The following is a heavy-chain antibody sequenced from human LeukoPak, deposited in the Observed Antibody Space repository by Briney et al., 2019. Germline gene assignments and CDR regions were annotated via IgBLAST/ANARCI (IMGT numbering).Heavy chain of an antibody. CDR3: AKVRTALWFGELFDY. D-gene: IGHD3-10*01. J-gene: IGHJ4*02. Sequence: GGSLRLSCAASGFTFSIYGMHWVRQAPSKGREWVAFIRYDGSNKYYADSVKGRFTISRDNSKNTLYLQMNSLRAEDTAVYYCAKVRTALWFGELFDYWGQGNLVTVSS. CDR2: IRYDGSNK. V-gene: IGHV3-30*02. CDR1: GFTFSIYG.